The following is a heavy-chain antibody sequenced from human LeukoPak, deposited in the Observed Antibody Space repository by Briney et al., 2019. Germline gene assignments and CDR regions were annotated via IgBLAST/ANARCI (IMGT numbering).Heavy chain of an antibody. J-gene: IGHJ5*02. CDR2: ISAYNGNT. D-gene: IGHD3-10*01. Sequence: GASVKVSCKASGYTFTSYYMHWVRQAPGQGLEWMGWISAYNGNTNYAQKLQGRVTMTTDASTSTAYMELRSLRSDDTAVYYCARRRFGEGDDNWFDPWGQGTLVTVSS. CDR1: GYTFTSYY. CDR3: ARRRFGEGDDNWFDP. V-gene: IGHV1-18*04.